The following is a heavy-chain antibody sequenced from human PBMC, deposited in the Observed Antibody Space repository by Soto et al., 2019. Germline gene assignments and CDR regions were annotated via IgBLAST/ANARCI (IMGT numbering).Heavy chain of an antibody. Sequence: QVQLVESGGGVVQPGKSLRLSCAASGFSFSNYAIHWVRQAPGKGLEWVAVIWYDGSNKYYADSVKGRFTISKDNSQTTVYLQMNSLRAEDTAVYYCTRVPYGGCRYYFDSWGQGTLVTVSS. V-gene: IGHV3-33*01. CDR2: IWYDGSNK. D-gene: IGHD4-17*01. J-gene: IGHJ4*02. CDR3: TRVPYGGCRYYFDS. CDR1: GFSFSNYA.